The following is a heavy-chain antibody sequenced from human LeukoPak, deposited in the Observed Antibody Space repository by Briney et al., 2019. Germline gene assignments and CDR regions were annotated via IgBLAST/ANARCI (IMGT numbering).Heavy chain of an antibody. J-gene: IGHJ4*02. D-gene: IGHD6-13*01. CDR2: ISGSGGST. V-gene: IGHV3-23*01. CDR1: GFTFSSYA. Sequence: GGSLRLSCAASGFTFSSYAMSWVRQAPGKGLEWVSAISGSGGSTYYADSVKGRFTISRDNSKSTLYLQMNSLRAEDTAVYYCAKDRHSSSYTDYWGQGTLVTVSS. CDR3: AKDRHSSSYTDY.